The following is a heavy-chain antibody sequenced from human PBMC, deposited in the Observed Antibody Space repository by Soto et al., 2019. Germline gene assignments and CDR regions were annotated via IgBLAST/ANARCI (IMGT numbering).Heavy chain of an antibody. D-gene: IGHD1-7*01. CDR2: IIPIFDTA. J-gene: IGHJ6*02. CDR3: ASHGITGTWVYYYGMDV. Sequence: QVQLVQSGAEVKKPGSSVKVSCKASGGTFSSYAISWVRQAPGQGLEWMGGIIPIFDTADYAQKFQGRVTIHADESTSTAYMELSSLRSEDTAVYYCASHGITGTWVYYYGMDVWGQGTTVTVSS. CDR1: GGTFSSYA. V-gene: IGHV1-69*12.